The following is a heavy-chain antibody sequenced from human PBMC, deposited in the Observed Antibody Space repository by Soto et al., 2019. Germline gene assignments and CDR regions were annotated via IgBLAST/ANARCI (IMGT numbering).Heavy chain of an antibody. J-gene: IGHJ6*02. V-gene: IGHV6-1*01. Sequence: SQTLSLTCAISGDSVSSNSAAWNWIRQSPSRGLEWLGRTYYRSKWYNDYAVSVKSRITINPDTSKNQFSLQLNPVTPEDTAVYYCARDIVVVPAAPNYYYYGMDVWGQGTKVTVSS. CDR2: TYYRSKWYN. CDR3: ARDIVVVPAAPNYYYYGMDV. CDR1: GDSVSSNSAA. D-gene: IGHD2-2*01.